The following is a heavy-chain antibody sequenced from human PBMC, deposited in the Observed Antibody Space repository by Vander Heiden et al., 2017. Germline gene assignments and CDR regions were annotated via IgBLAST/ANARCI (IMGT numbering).Heavy chain of an antibody. CDR3: AREGAAMANYYYYGMDV. J-gene: IGHJ6*02. V-gene: IGHV1-46*01. Sequence: QVQLVQSGAEVKKTGASVKVSCKASGYSFPSYYMHRFRQAPGQGLEWRGIINRSGGSTSYAQKFQGRVTMTRDTSTSTVYMELSSLRSEDTAVYYCAREGAAMANYYYYGMDVWGQGTTVTVSS. CDR2: INRSGGST. D-gene: IGHD5-18*01. CDR1: GYSFPSYY.